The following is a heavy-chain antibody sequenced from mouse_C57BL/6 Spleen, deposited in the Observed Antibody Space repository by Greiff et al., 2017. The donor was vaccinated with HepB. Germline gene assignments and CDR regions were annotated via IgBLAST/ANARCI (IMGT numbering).Heavy chain of an antibody. D-gene: IGHD1-1*01. Sequence: EVQVVESGGDLVKPGGSLKLSCAASGFTFSSYGMSWVRQTPDKRLEWVATISSGGSYTYYPDSVKGRFTISRDNAKNTLYLQMSSLKSEATAMYYCARHEDYDYGSSLYYFDYWGQGTTLTVSS. V-gene: IGHV5-6*01. CDR1: GFTFSSYG. CDR2: ISSGGSYT. J-gene: IGHJ2*01. CDR3: ARHEDYDYGSSLYYFDY.